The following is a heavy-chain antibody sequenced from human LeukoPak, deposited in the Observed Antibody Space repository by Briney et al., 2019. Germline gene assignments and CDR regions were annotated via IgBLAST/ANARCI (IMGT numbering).Heavy chain of an antibody. D-gene: IGHD6-6*01. J-gene: IGHJ4*02. V-gene: IGHV3-23*01. Sequence: PGGSLRLSCAASGFTFSIYAMIWVRQAPGKSLEWFSAISGSGGSTYYADSVKGRFTISRDNSKNTLYLQMNSLRAEDTAVYYCAKGPTPIAASIDWGQGTLVTVSS. CDR2: ISGSGGST. CDR3: AKGPTPIAASID. CDR1: GFTFSIYA.